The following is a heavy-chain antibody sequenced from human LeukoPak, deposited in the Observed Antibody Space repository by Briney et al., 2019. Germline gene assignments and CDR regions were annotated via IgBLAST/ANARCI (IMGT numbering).Heavy chain of an antibody. CDR3: ASRAFDL. V-gene: IGHV4-30-2*01. CDR2: IYHSGST. Sequence: SETLSLLCTVSGDSISRYSWSWIRQPPGKGLEWIGYIYHSGSTYYNPSLKSRVTISVDRSKNQFSLKLSSVTAADTAVYYCASRAFDLWGRGTMVTVSS. CDR1: GDSISRYS. J-gene: IGHJ3*01.